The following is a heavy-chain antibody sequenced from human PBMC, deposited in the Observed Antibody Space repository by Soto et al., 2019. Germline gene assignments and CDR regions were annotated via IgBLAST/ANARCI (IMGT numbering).Heavy chain of an antibody. CDR1: GYRFTSYW. J-gene: IGHJ5*02. CDR2: IFPSDSDT. D-gene: IGHD3-22*01. V-gene: IGHV5-51*01. CDR3: ARKDKSGYFNWFDP. Sequence: PXESLKISFRTYGYRFTSYWIAWVRQIPGKGLEWMGIIFPSDSDTRYSPSFQGQVTISADRSTSTVFLQWASLKASDTAVYFCARKDKSGYFNWFDPWGQGTLVTVPQ.